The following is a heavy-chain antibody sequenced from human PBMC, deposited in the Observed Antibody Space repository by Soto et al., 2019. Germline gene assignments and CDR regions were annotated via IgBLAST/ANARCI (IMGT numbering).Heavy chain of an antibody. J-gene: IGHJ6*02. Sequence: SETLSLTCTVSGGSIISYYWSWIRQPPGKGLEWIGYIYYSGSTNYNPSLKSRVTISVDTSKNQFSLKLSSVTAADTAVYYCARERHSGNYGMDVWGLGTTVTVSS. V-gene: IGHV4-59*01. CDR1: GGSIISYY. D-gene: IGHD1-26*01. CDR2: IYYSGST. CDR3: ARERHSGNYGMDV.